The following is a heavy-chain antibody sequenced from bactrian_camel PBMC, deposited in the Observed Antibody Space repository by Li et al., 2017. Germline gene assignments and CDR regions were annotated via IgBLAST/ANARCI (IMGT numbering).Heavy chain of an antibody. CDR2: IDAHSGST. Sequence: DVLLVESGGGSVQAGGSLRLSCVASGDTWSLCNMGWYRQTPGKEREWVSDIDAHSGSTYYSSSVKGRFTMSRDNAKNTVYLRMDSLRIEDTAVYYCVRSGGSADFDYWGQGTQVTVS. V-gene: IGHV3S40*01. D-gene: IGHD7*01. CDR3: VRSGGSADFDY. CDR1: GDTWSLCN. J-gene: IGHJ6*01.